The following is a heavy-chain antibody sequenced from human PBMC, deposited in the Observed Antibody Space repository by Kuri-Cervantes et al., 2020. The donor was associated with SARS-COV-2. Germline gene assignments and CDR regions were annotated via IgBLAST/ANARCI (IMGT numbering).Heavy chain of an antibody. D-gene: IGHD3-3*01. CDR1: GFTFSNAW. CDR3: TTERSYYDFWSGYFGYFDY. CDR2: IKSKTDGGTT. J-gene: IGHJ4*02. V-gene: IGHV3-15*07. Sequence: LSLTCAASGFTFSNAWMNWVRQAPGKGLEWVGRIKSKTDGGTTDYAAPVKGRFTISRDDSKNTLYLQMNSLKTEDTAVYYCTTERSYYDFWSGYFGYFDYWGQGTLVTVSS.